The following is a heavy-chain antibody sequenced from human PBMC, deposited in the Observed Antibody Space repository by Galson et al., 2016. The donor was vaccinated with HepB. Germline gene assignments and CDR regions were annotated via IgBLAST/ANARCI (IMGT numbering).Heavy chain of an antibody. J-gene: IGHJ6*02. Sequence: SGFTFSSYGMHWVRQAPGKGLEWVAVISYDGSDKYYADSVKGRFTISRDNSKNTLDLQMNSLRAEDTAVYYCAKRKGYGSGGVIYYYYGMDVWGQGTTVTVSS. D-gene: IGHD3-10*01. CDR1: GFTFSSYG. V-gene: IGHV3-30*18. CDR2: ISYDGSDK. CDR3: AKRKGYGSGGVIYYYYGMDV.